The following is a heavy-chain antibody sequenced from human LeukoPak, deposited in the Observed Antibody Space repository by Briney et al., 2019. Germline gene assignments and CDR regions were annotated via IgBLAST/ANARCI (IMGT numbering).Heavy chain of an antibody. CDR2: INHSGST. Sequence: KPSETLSLTCAVYGGSFSGYYWSWIRQPPGKGLEWIGEINHSGSTNYNPSLKSRVTISVDTSKNQFSLKLSSVTAADTAVYDCARLYYDILTGYSDYYYYYMDVWGKGTTVTVSS. D-gene: IGHD3-9*01. CDR3: ARLYYDILTGYSDYYYYYMDV. CDR1: GGSFSGYY. V-gene: IGHV4-34*01. J-gene: IGHJ6*03.